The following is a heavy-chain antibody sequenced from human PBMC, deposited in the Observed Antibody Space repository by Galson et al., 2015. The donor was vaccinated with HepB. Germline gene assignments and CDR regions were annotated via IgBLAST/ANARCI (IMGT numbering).Heavy chain of an antibody. Sequence: SLRLSCAASGFTFSTYGMHWVRQAPGKGLEWVAVISYDGSNKYYADSVKGRFTISRDNSKDTLYLQMISLRAEDTAVYYCAKPFDFWGQGTLVTVSS. J-gene: IGHJ4*02. CDR1: GFTFSTYG. V-gene: IGHV3-30*18. CDR2: ISYDGSNK. CDR3: AKPFDF.